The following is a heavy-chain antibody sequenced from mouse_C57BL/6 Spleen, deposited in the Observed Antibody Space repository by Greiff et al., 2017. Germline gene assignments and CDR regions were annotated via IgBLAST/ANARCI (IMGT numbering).Heavy chain of an antibody. CDR3: ARRRSLAQAVCDD. CDR1: GFTFSDSG. Sequence: EVKLVESGGGLVKPGGSLKLSCAASGFTFSDSGMHWVSQAPEKGLEWVAYISSGSSTIYYADTVKGRFTISRDNAKNTLFLQMTSLRSMDTAMYYGARRRSLAQAVCDDWGQGTTLTVSS. D-gene: IGHD3-2*02. J-gene: IGHJ2*01. CDR2: ISSGSSTI. V-gene: IGHV5-17*01.